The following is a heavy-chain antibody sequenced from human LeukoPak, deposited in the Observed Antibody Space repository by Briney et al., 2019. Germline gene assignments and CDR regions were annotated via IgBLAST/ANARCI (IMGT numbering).Heavy chain of an antibody. Sequence: PGGSLRLSCAASGFTFSSYAMSWVCQAPGKGLEWVSAISGSGGSTYYADSVKGRFTISRDNSKNTLYLQMNSLRAEDTAVYYCAKNPGDSSGYYYLYYFDYWGQGTLVTVSS. J-gene: IGHJ4*02. CDR1: GFTFSSYA. CDR3: AKNPGDSSGYYYLYYFDY. D-gene: IGHD3-22*01. CDR2: ISGSGGST. V-gene: IGHV3-23*01.